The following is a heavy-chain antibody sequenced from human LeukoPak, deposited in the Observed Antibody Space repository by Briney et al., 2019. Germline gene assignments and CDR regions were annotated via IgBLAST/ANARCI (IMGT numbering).Heavy chain of an antibody. CDR1: GGSISSSSFY. J-gene: IGHJ4*02. D-gene: IGHD3-10*01. CDR3: ARWLLWFGELADY. CDR2: IYYSGST. V-gene: IGHV4-39*01. Sequence: ETLSLTCTVSGGSISSSSFYWGWIRQPPGKGLEWIGTIYYSGSTYYSPSLKSRLTISVDTSKNQFSLKLNSVTAADTAVYYCARWLLWFGELADYWGQGSLVTVSS.